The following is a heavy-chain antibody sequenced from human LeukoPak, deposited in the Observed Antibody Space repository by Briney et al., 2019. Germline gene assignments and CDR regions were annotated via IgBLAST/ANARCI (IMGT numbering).Heavy chain of an antibody. CDR1: GDSISSGTSY. CDR3: ARGRVMVRGVITSILLYFDY. D-gene: IGHD3-10*01. V-gene: IGHV4-30-4*01. J-gene: IGHJ4*02. CDR2: IYYTGGT. Sequence: PSQTLSLTCTVSGDSISSGTSYWSWIRQFPGKGLEWIGYIYYTGGTYYNPSLKSRVTISVDTSKNQFSLKLSSVTAADTAVYYCARGRVMVRGVITSILLYFDYWGQGTLVTVSS.